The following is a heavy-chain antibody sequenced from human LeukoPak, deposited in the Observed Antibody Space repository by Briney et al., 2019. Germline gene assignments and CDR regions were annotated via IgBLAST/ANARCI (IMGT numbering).Heavy chain of an antibody. CDR3: ATDSRAVTVTAGPHY. CDR2: IYYSGST. Sequence: PSETVSLTCTVSGGSISSYYWSWIRQPPGKGLEWIGYIYYSGSTNYNPSLKSRVTISVDTSKNQFSLKLSSVTAADTAVYYCATDSRAVTVTAGPHYWGQGTLVTVSS. J-gene: IGHJ4*02. D-gene: IGHD5-18*01. CDR1: GGSISSYY. V-gene: IGHV4-59*01.